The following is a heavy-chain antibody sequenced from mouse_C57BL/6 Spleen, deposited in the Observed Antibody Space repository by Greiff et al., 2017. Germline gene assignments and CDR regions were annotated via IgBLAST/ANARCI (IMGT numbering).Heavy chain of an antibody. CDR1: GYTFTDYY. D-gene: IGHD2-5*01. Sequence: EVQLQQSGPELVKPGASVKISCKASGYTFTDYYMNWVKQSHGKSLEWIGDINPNNGGTSYNQKFKGKATLTVDKSSSTAYMELRSLTSEDSAVYYCARGPGTYSNYRYAMDYGGQGTSVTVSS. CDR3: ARGPGTYSNYRYAMDY. V-gene: IGHV1-26*01. CDR2: INPNNGGT. J-gene: IGHJ4*01.